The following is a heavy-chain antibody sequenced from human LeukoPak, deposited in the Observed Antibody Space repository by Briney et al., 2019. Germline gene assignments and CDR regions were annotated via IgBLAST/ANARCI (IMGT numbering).Heavy chain of an antibody. D-gene: IGHD3-10*01. CDR3: ASRPFLYGFRTYFDN. V-gene: IGHV4-34*01. J-gene: IGHJ4*02. Sequence: PSETLSLTCAVYGGSFSASHWNWIRQSPAKGLEWLGEMKQSGTPRYNPSLQSRVTISVDKSKNQFSLNVRSVTAADTAAYYCASRPFLYGFRTYFDNWAQGTLVTVSS. CDR2: MKQSGTP. CDR1: GGSFSASH.